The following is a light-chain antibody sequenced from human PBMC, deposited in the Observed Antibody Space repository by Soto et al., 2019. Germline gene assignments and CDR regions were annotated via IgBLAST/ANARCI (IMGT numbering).Light chain of an antibody. CDR3: QQLNSYSGGLT. V-gene: IGKV1-9*01. J-gene: IGKJ4*01. Sequence: DIQLTQSPSFLSASVGDRVTITCRASQGISSYLAWYQQKPGKAPKLLIYAASTLQSGVPSRFSGSGSGTEFTLTISSLQPEDFATYYCQQLNSYSGGLTFGGGTKVDIK. CDR2: AAS. CDR1: QGISSY.